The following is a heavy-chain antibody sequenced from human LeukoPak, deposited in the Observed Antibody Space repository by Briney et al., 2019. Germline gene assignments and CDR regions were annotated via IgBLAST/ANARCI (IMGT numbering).Heavy chain of an antibody. CDR3: VKGIMVRGVGEWFEP. Sequence: GGSLRLSCAASGFTFSDYYMTWVRQAPGKGLEWVSYISDTGRTIFYGDSVKGRFTISRDNAKNSFYLQMNSLRPEDTAVYYCVKGIMVRGVGEWFEPWGQGTLVNVSS. V-gene: IGHV3-11*01. CDR2: ISDTGRTI. J-gene: IGHJ5*02. CDR1: GFTFSDYY. D-gene: IGHD3-10*01.